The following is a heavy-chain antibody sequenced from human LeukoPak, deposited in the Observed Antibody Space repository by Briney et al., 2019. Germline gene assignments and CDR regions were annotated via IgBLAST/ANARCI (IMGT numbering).Heavy chain of an antibody. D-gene: IGHD2-2*01. CDR2: INHSGST. CDR3: ARLLGYCSSTSCYEGGYYFDY. Sequence: SETLSLTCVVYGGSFSGYYWSWIRQPPGKGLEWIGEINHSGSTNYNPSLKSRVTISVDTSKNQFSLKLSSVTAADTAVYYCARLLGYCSSTSCYEGGYYFDYWGQGTLVTVSS. J-gene: IGHJ4*02. V-gene: IGHV4-34*01. CDR1: GGSFSGYY.